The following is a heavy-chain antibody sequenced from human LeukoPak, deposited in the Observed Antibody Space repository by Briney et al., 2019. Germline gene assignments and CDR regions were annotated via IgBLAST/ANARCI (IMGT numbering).Heavy chain of an antibody. CDR3: ARDSGYYDFWSGYFLSATPGGGFDP. D-gene: IGHD3-3*01. CDR1: GASIGSSDYY. J-gene: IGHJ5*02. CDR2: ISHSGST. Sequence: SETLSLTCTVSGASIGSSDYYWGWVRQPPGKGLEWIGSISHSGSTYYNPSLKSRVTISVDTSKNHFSLKLSSVTAADTAVYYCARDSGYYDFWSGYFLSATPGGGFDPWGQGTLVTVSS. V-gene: IGHV4-39*02.